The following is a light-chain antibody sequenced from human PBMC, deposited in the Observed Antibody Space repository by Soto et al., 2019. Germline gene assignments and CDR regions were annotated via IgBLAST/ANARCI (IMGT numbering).Light chain of an antibody. Sequence: EIVLTQSPVTLSVSPGERATLSCRASQSVSSNLAWYQQKPGQAPSLLIYGAFTRATGIPARFSGTGSGTEFTLTISSLQAEDVAVYYCQQYYSTPLTFGGGTKVDIK. J-gene: IGKJ4*01. V-gene: IGKV3-15*01. CDR2: GAF. CDR1: QSVSSN. CDR3: QQYYSTPLT.